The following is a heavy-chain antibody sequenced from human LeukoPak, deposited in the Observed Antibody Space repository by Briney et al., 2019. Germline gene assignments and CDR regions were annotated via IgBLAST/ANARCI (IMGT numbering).Heavy chain of an antibody. J-gene: IGHJ4*02. V-gene: IGHV3-30*04. CDR2: LSYDGSKK. Sequence: GGSLRLSCAASGFTFNNFAMYWVRQAPGKGLQWVALLSYDGSKKYYADSVKGRFFISRDNSRNTLYLQINSLRAEDTAVCYCARDRGWSQTYGSGTYGLDYWGQGTLVTVSS. CDR1: GFTFNNFA. CDR3: ARDRGWSQTYGSGTYGLDY. D-gene: IGHD3-10*01.